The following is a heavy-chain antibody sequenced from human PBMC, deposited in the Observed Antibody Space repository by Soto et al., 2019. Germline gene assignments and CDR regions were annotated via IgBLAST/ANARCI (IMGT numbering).Heavy chain of an antibody. CDR3: AREMEQWLVLDY. V-gene: IGHV1-69*13. CDR2: IIPIFGTA. Sequence: SVKVSCKASGGTFSSYAISWVRQAPGQGLEWMGGIIPIFGTANYAQKFQGRVTITADESTSTAYMELSSLRSEDTAVYYCAREMEQWLVLDYWGQGTLVTVSS. J-gene: IGHJ4*02. CDR1: GGTFSSYA. D-gene: IGHD6-19*01.